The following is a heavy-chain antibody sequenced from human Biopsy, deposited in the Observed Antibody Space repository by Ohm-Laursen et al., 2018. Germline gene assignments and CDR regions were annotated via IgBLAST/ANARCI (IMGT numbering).Heavy chain of an antibody. J-gene: IGHJ4*02. D-gene: IGHD1-1*01. Sequence: GSSVTASCKVSGYTLTVLSMHWVRQAPGRGLEWMGGFAPENGKTIYAQKFQGRVTMTEDTSTDTAYMELSSLRSEDTAVYYCATDINVWNVNYWGQGTQVTVSS. CDR3: ATDINVWNVNY. CDR1: GYTLTVLS. V-gene: IGHV1-24*01. CDR2: FAPENGKT.